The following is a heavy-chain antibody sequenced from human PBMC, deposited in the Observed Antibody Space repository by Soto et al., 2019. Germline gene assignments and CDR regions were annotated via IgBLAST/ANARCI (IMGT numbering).Heavy chain of an antibody. CDR3: ARVEQQLVASHSYGMDV. CDR1: GYTFTSYG. V-gene: IGHV1-18*01. J-gene: IGHJ6*02. Sequence: GASVKVSCKASGYTFTSYGISWVRQAPGQGLEWMGWISAYNGNTNYAQKLQGRVTMTTDTSTSTAYMELRSLRSGDTAVYYCARVEQQLVASHSYGMDVWGQGTTVTVSS. CDR2: ISAYNGNT. D-gene: IGHD6-13*01.